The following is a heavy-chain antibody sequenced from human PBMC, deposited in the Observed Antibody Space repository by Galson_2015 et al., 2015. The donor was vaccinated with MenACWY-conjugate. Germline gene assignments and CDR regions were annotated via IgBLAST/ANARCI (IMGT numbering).Heavy chain of an antibody. J-gene: IGHJ4*02. CDR2: IYTSGII. Sequence: SLRLSCAASGFAVSNYYMGWVRQAPGKGLEWVSIIYTSGIIYDADSERGRFTISRDNRKNTLYLQMNSLRAEDTALYYCARVSLAGVAGHFDYWGQGALVTVSS. D-gene: IGHD6-19*01. CDR1: GFAVSNYY. V-gene: IGHV3-66*02. CDR3: ARVSLAGVAGHFDY.